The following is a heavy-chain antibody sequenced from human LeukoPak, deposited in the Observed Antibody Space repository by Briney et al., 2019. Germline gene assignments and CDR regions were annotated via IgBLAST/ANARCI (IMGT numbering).Heavy chain of an antibody. CDR2: ISGSGAGT. Sequence: GGSLRLSCAASGFTFSSYAMNWVRQAPGKGLEWVSAISGSGAGTYYADSVKGRFTISRDNAKNTLYLQMNSLRAEDTAVYYCAREYCSSTSWYFDYWGQGTLVTVSS. CDR1: GFTFSSYA. V-gene: IGHV3-23*01. CDR3: AREYCSSTSWYFDY. D-gene: IGHD2-2*01. J-gene: IGHJ4*02.